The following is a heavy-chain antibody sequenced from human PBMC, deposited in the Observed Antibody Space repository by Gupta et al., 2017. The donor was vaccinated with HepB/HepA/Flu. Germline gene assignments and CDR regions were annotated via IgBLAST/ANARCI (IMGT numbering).Heavy chain of an antibody. V-gene: IGHV3-23*01. D-gene: IGHD1-26*01. CDR3: AKAAAVVGDKSWVNVFDP. CDR1: GFARSSCA. J-gene: IGHJ5*02. CDR2: ISNGVGG. Sequence: EVQLLESGGGLVQPGGSLRLSCAASGFARSSCAMGGVREAAGKGLGWVSGISNGVGGEYGDSVKGRFIISRDNTKNILYLQMNSLRGEDTAVYYCAKAAAVVGDKSWVNVFDPWGQGTRVIVSS.